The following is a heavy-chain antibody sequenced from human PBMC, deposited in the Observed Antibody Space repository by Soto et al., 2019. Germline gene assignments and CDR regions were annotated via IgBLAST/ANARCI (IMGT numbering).Heavy chain of an antibody. J-gene: IGHJ4*02. CDR1: GYTFSSYA. V-gene: IGHV1-69*13. D-gene: IGHD3-22*01. Sequence: GASVKVSCKASGYTFSSYAISWVRQAPGQGLEWMGGIIPIFGTANYAQKFQGRVTITADESTSTAYMELSSLRSEDTAVYYCARDQGRYYDSSGYYYLGSVWGQGTLVTVSS. CDR3: ARDQGRYYDSSGYYYLGSV. CDR2: IIPIFGTA.